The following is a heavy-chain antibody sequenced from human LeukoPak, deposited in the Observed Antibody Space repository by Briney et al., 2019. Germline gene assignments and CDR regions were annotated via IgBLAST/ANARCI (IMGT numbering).Heavy chain of an antibody. Sequence: PGGSLRLSCAASGFAFSTYSMSWLRQAPGKGLEWVSVISNSGGSTYYADPVKGRFTISRDNSKNTLYLQMNSLRAEDTAVYYCAREQEYYYMDVWGKGTTVTVSS. J-gene: IGHJ6*03. CDR3: AREQEYYYMDV. V-gene: IGHV3-23*01. CDR1: GFAFSTYS. CDR2: ISNSGGST.